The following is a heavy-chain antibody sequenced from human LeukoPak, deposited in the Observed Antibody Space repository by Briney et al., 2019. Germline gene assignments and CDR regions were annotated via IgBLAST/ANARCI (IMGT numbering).Heavy chain of an antibody. CDR3: AIGGDSSTSCYRCFNY. V-gene: IGHV5-51*01. J-gene: IGHJ4*02. D-gene: IGHD2-2*01. CDR1: GYSFTNCW. Sequence: GVSLQISCEGSGYSFTNCWIGWVRQMPGKGLEWMGIIYPDDSDTRYSPSFQGQVTISADKSIGTAYLQWSSLKASDTAMYYCAIGGDSSTSCYRCFNYWGQGTLVTVSS. CDR2: IYPDDSDT.